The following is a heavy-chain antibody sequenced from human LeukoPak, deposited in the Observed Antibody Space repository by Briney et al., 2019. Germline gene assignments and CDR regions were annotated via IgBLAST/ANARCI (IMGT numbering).Heavy chain of an antibody. CDR2: MNTNSGNT. Sequence: ASVKVSCKASGYTFTSYDINWVRQATGQGLEWMGWMNTNSGNTGHAQKFQGRLTMTRDTSTNTAYMELSSLRSEDTAVYYRARGGDIAVVPAAMVGPWGQGTLVTVSS. V-gene: IGHV1-8*01. J-gene: IGHJ5*02. D-gene: IGHD2-2*01. CDR3: ARGGDIAVVPAAMVGP. CDR1: GYTFTSYD.